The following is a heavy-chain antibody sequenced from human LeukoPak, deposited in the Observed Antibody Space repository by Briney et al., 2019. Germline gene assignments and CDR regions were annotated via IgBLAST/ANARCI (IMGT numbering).Heavy chain of an antibody. Sequence: GGSLRLSCAASGFTFSDYYMSWIRQAPGKGLEWVSYISSSGSTIYYADSAKGRFTISRDNAKNSLYLQMNSLRAEDTAVYYCARESTGYDILTGYYRGNFDYWGQGTLVTVSS. J-gene: IGHJ4*02. CDR2: ISSSGSTI. CDR1: GFTFSDYY. D-gene: IGHD3-9*01. V-gene: IGHV3-11*01. CDR3: ARESTGYDILTGYYRGNFDY.